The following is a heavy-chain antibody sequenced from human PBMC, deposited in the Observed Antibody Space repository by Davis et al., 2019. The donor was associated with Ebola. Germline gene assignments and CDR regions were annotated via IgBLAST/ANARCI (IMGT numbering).Heavy chain of an antibody. V-gene: IGHV6-1*01. Sequence: SETLSLTCAISGDSVSSNRAAWGWIRQSPSRGLEWLGRTYYRSKWYDDYAVSVKSRIAINPDTSKNQFSLQLNSVTPEDTAVYYCARDLGGAFGYWGQGTLATVSS. CDR2: TYYRSKWYD. J-gene: IGHJ4*02. CDR3: ARDLGGAFGY. CDR1: GDSVSSNRAA. D-gene: IGHD1-26*01.